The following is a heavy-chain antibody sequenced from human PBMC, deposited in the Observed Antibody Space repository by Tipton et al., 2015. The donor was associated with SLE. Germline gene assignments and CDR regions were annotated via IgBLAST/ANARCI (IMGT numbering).Heavy chain of an antibody. CDR3: AKDSWGGNSGYEFRPDY. V-gene: IGHV3-30*02. D-gene: IGHD5-12*01. CDR2: IRFDGTLK. Sequence: SGFIFTTCGMHWFRQAPGRGLQWVAFIRFDGTLKHYADSVKGRFTISRDSSKNTLYLQMNSLRAEDTAVYYRAKDSWGGNSGYEFRPDYWGLGTLVTVSS. J-gene: IGHJ4*02. CDR1: GFIFTTCG.